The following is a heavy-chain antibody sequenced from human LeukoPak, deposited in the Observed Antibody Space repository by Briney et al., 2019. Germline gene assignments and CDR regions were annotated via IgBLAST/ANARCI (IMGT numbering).Heavy chain of an antibody. CDR3: ARVGGYCSSTSCLPFDY. CDR1: GYSISSGYY. V-gene: IGHV4-38-2*02. Sequence: SETLSLTCTVSGYSISSGYYWGWIRQPPGKGLEWIGSIYHTGSTYYNLSLKSRVTISVDTSKNQFSLKLSSVTAADTAVYYCARVGGYCSSTSCLPFDYWGQGTLVTVSS. D-gene: IGHD2-2*01. J-gene: IGHJ4*02. CDR2: IYHTGST.